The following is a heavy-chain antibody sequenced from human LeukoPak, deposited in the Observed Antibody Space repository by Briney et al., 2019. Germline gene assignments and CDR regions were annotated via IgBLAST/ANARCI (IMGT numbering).Heavy chain of an antibody. CDR1: GGTFSSYA. CDR2: IIPIFGTA. D-gene: IGHD3-3*01. CDR3: ASVRNYDFWSGPGPGP. V-gene: IGHV1-69*01. J-gene: IGHJ5*02. Sequence: SVKVSCKASGGTFSSYAISWVRQAPGQGLEWMGGIIPIFGTANYAQKFQGRVTITADESTSTAYMELSSLRSEDTAVYYCASVRNYDFWSGPGPGPWGQGTLVTVSS.